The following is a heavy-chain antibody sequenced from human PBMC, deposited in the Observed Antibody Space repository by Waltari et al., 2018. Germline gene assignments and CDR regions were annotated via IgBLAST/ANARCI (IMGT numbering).Heavy chain of an antibody. Sequence: EVQLVESGGGLVQPGGSLRLSCVVSGFTFRSHWMHWVRQVPGKGLGWVLRNKSEGSATSDADSVKGRVTISRDNAKSTLYLQMNNLRDEDTAVYYCARPLYCSDSRGYDPTYYFDSWGQGTLVTVSS. V-gene: IGHV3-74*01. CDR3: ARPLYCSDSRGYDPTYYFDS. J-gene: IGHJ4*02. CDR2: NKSEGSAT. CDR1: GFTFRSHW. D-gene: IGHD3-22*01.